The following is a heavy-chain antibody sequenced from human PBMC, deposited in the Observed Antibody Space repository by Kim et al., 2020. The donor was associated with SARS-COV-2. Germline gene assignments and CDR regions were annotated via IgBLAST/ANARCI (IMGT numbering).Heavy chain of an antibody. J-gene: IGHJ6*02. D-gene: IGHD6-19*01. CDR2: ISYDGSNK. CDR3: ARDARPLIRGGWYAPEYYYYGMDV. CDR1: GFTFSSYG. V-gene: IGHV3-33*05. Sequence: GGSLRLSCAASGFTFSSYGMHWVRQAPGKGLEWVAVISYDGSNKYYADSVKGRFTISRDNSKNTLYLQMNSLRAEDTAVYYCARDARPLIRGGWYAPEYYYYGMDVWGQGTTVTVSS.